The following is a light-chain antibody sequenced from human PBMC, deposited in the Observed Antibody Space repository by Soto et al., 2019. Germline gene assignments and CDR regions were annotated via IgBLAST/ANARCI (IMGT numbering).Light chain of an antibody. CDR1: QSVSSSY. V-gene: IGKV3-20*01. J-gene: IGKJ2*01. Sequence: EIVLTQSPGTLSLSPGERATLFCRASQSVSSSYLAWYQQKPGQAPRLLIYGASSRATGIPDRLSGSGSGTDFTLTISRLEPEDFAVYYCQQYGSSLYTFGQGTKLEIK. CDR3: QQYGSSLYT. CDR2: GAS.